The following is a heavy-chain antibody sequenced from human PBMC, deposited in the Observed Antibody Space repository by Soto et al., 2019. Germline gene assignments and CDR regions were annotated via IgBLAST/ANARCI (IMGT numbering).Heavy chain of an antibody. CDR2: ISGSGGST. Sequence: LRLSFAASGFTFSSYAMSWVRQAPGKGLELVAAISGSGGSTNYADSVKGLFTISIDNSKNILYLQMNSLRAEDTAVYYCAKEKPTTTCYDYWGPGTLVTVSS. J-gene: IGHJ4*02. D-gene: IGHD1-1*01. V-gene: IGHV3-23*01. CDR3: AKEKPTTTCYDY. CDR1: GFTFSSYA.